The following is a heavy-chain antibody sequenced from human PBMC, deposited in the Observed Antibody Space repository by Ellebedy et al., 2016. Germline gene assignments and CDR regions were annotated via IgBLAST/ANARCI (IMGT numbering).Heavy chain of an antibody. Sequence: GESLKISCAASGFTLSNYSMNWVRQAPGKGLEWVSYISSRSSTKYYADSVKGRFTISRDNAKNSLYLQMNSLRAEDTAVYYCARDQDILTSLDYWGQGTLVTVSS. D-gene: IGHD3-9*01. CDR3: ARDQDILTSLDY. V-gene: IGHV3-48*01. CDR2: ISSRSSTK. J-gene: IGHJ4*02. CDR1: GFTLSNYS.